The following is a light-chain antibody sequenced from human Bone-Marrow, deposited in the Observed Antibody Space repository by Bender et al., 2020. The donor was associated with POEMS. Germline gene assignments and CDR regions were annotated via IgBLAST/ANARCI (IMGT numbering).Light chain of an antibody. CDR1: NIGTTS. CDR3: QVWDSSSDHVI. V-gene: IGLV3-21*03. CDR2: DDS. J-gene: IGLJ2*01. Sequence: SYELTQPPSVSLAPGKTAKITCGGNNIGTTSVYWYQQKAGQAPVLVVYDDSDRPSGIPERFSGSNSGNTATLTISRVEAGDEADYFCQVWDSSSDHVIFGGGTKLTVL.